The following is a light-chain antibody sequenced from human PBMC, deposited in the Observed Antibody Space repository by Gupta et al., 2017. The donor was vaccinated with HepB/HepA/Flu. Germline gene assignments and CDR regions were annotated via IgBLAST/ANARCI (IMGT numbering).Light chain of an antibody. Sequence: EIVLTQSPGTLPLSQGERATLSCRASQSVSSSYLAWYQQKPGQAPRLLIYGASSRATGIPDRFSGSGSGTDFTLTISRLEPEDFAVYYCQQYGSSPSITFGQGTRLEIK. J-gene: IGKJ5*01. CDR2: GAS. CDR1: QSVSSSY. V-gene: IGKV3-20*01. CDR3: QQYGSSPSIT.